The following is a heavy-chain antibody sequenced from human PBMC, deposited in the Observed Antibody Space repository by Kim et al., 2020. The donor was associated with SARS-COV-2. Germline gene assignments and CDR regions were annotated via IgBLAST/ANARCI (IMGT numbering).Heavy chain of an antibody. J-gene: IGHJ5*02. Sequence: SETLSLTCTVSGGSISSYYWSWIRQPPGKGLEWIGYIYYSGSTNYNPSLKSRVTISVDTSKNQFSLKPSSVTAADTAVYYCARVEGVRSWFDPWGQGTLVTVSS. CDR2: IYYSGST. D-gene: IGHD3-10*01. CDR3: ARVEGVRSWFDP. CDR1: GGSISSYY. V-gene: IGHV4-59*13.